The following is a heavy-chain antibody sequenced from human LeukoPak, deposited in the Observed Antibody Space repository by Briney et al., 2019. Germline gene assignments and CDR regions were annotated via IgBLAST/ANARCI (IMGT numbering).Heavy chain of an antibody. Sequence: GGSLRLSCAASGFTFSSYSMNWVRQAPGKGLEWVSYISSSSSTIYYADSVKGRFTISRDNAKNSLYLQMNSLRAEDTAVYYCASGGSVFGVVILYYFDNWGQGTLVTVSS. V-gene: IGHV3-48*01. CDR1: GFTFSSYS. CDR2: ISSSSSTI. D-gene: IGHD3-3*01. CDR3: ASGGSVFGVVILYYFDN. J-gene: IGHJ4*02.